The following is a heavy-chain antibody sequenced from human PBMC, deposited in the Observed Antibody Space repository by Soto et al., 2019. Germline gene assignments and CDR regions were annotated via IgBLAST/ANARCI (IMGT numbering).Heavy chain of an antibody. Sequence: QVQLVESGGGVVQPGRSLRLSCAASGFTFSSYGMHWVRQAPGKGLEWVAVIWYDGSNKYYADSVKGRFTISRDNSKNTLYLQMNSLRAEDTAVYYCARDEPLEYSSPSLFPIYYYYGMDVWGQGTTVTVSS. CDR1: GFTFSSYG. CDR2: IWYDGSNK. V-gene: IGHV3-33*01. J-gene: IGHJ6*02. CDR3: ARDEPLEYSSPSLFPIYYYYGMDV. D-gene: IGHD6-6*01.